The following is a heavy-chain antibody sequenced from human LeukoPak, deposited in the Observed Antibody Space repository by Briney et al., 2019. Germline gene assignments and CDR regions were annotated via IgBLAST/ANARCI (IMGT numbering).Heavy chain of an antibody. Sequence: QPSETLSLTCTVSGGSISSYYWSWIRQPPGKGLGWIGYIYYSGSTNYNPSLKSRVTISVDTSKNQFPLKLSSVTAADTAVYYCARGAYDFWSGYYGEGVYYFDYWGQGTLVTVSS. CDR2: IYYSGST. CDR1: GGSISSYY. J-gene: IGHJ4*02. V-gene: IGHV4-59*01. CDR3: ARGAYDFWSGYYGEGVYYFDY. D-gene: IGHD3-3*01.